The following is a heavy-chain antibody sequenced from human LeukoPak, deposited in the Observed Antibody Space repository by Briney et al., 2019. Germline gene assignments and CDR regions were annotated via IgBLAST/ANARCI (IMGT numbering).Heavy chain of an antibody. V-gene: IGHV3-23*01. D-gene: IGHD2-2*02. CDR1: GFTFSDYA. Sequence: GGSLRLSCAVSGFTFSDYAMSWVRQAPGKGLEWVSTISGSGGSTYSADSVKGRFTISRDNSKNTLYLQMNSLRAEDTAVYHCAKDRIPAAIQLYYYYGMDVWGLGTTVTVSS. CDR3: AKDRIPAAIQLYYYYGMDV. J-gene: IGHJ6*02. CDR2: ISGSGGST.